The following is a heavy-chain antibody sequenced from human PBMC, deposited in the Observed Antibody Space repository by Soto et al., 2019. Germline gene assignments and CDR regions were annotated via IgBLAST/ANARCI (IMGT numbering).Heavy chain of an antibody. D-gene: IGHD2-15*01. CDR2: ISSSSSYI. V-gene: IGHV3-21*01. Sequence: GGSLRLSCAASGFTFSSYSMNWVRQSPGKGLEWVSSISSSSSYIYYADSVKGRFTISRDNAENSLYLQMNNLRAEDTAVYYFAKLRRDCRCGNCSYCMDGWGQENTVTVSS. CDR1: GFTFSSYS. J-gene: IGHJ6*01. CDR3: AKLRRDCRCGNCSYCMDG.